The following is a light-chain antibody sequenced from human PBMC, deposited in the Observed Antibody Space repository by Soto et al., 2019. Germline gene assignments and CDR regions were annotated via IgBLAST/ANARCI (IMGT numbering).Light chain of an antibody. CDR1: QSISTN. Sequence: EIVMTQSPATLSLSPGERATLSCRASQSISTNLAWYQQKPGQAPRLLIYGTSIRATGISARFSGSRSATEFTLTISILRSEDFAVYYCQQYNDWPYTFGQGTKLEIK. V-gene: IGKV3D-15*03. CDR2: GTS. J-gene: IGKJ2*01. CDR3: QQYNDWPYT.